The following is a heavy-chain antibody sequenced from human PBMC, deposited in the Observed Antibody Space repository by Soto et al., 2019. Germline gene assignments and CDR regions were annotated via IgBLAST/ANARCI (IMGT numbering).Heavy chain of an antibody. D-gene: IGHD2-21*01. CDR3: AAHFGNYCYQFDS. V-gene: IGHV3-30*03. Sequence: PGGSLRLSCTASGFTFNTYGVHWVRQAPGKGLEWVALISSGATTKNYGDAVKGRFTISRDNPNNTLYLQMNSLLPEDTAVYYCAAHFGNYCYQFDSWGLGTLVTVSS. J-gene: IGHJ4*02. CDR1: GFTFNTYG. CDR2: ISSGATTK.